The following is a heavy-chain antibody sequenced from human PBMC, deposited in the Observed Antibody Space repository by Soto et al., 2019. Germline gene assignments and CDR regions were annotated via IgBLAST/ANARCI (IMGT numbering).Heavy chain of an antibody. J-gene: IGHJ6*02. CDR2: ISAYNGNT. CDR1: GYTFTSDG. Sequence: ASVKVSCKASGYTFTSDGISWVRQAPGQGLEWMGWISAYNGNTNYAQKLQGRVTMTTDTSTSTAYMELRSLRSDDTAVYYCARVMKDTAMVIQDYYYGMDVWGQGTTVTV. D-gene: IGHD5-18*01. V-gene: IGHV1-18*04. CDR3: ARVMKDTAMVIQDYYYGMDV.